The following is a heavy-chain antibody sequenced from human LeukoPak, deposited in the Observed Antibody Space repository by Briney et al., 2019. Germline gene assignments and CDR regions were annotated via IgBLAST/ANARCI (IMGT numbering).Heavy chain of an antibody. V-gene: IGHV3-30-3*01. Sequence: GRSLRLSCAASGFTFSTYDMYWVRQAPGKGLEWVAVISYDGNNKYYADSVKGRFTISRDNSKNTLYLQMNSLRAEDTAVYYCAKDGGSEWELDPSYYFDYWGQGTLVTVSS. CDR2: ISYDGNNK. D-gene: IGHD1-26*01. CDR1: GFTFSTYD. J-gene: IGHJ4*02. CDR3: AKDGGSEWELDPSYYFDY.